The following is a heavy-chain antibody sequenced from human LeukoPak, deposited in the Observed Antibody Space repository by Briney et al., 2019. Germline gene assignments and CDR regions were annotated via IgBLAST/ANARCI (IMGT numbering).Heavy chain of an antibody. D-gene: IGHD2-2*01. Sequence: GGSLRLSCAASGFTFSSYSMNWVRQAPGKGLEWVSYISSSSSTIYYADSVKGRFTISRDNAKNSLYLQMNSLRAEDTAVYYCARPGSSTSCYRCDDAFDIWGQGTMVTVSS. J-gene: IGHJ3*02. CDR3: ARPGSSTSCYRCDDAFDI. CDR1: GFTFSSYS. V-gene: IGHV3-48*04. CDR2: ISSSSSTI.